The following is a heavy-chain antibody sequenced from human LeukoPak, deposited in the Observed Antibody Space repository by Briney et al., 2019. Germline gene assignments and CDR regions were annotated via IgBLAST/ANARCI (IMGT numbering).Heavy chain of an antibody. CDR3: ARDSGSGSGIDY. CDR2: IYYSGST. D-gene: IGHD3-10*01. J-gene: IGHJ4*02. V-gene: IGHV4-30-4*01. CDR1: GGSISSGDYY. Sequence: SQTLSLTCTVSGGSISSGDYYWSWIRQPPGKGLEWIGYIYYSGSTYYNPSLKSRVTISVDTSKNQFSLKLSSVTAADTAVYYCARDSGSGSGIDYWGQGTLVTVSS.